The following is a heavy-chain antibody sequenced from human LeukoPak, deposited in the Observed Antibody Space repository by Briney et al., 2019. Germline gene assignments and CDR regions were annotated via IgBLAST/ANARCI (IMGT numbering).Heavy chain of an antibody. J-gene: IGHJ5*02. V-gene: IGHV1-69*05. CDR1: GGTFSSYA. CDR2: IIPIFGTA. Sequence: ASVKVSCKASGGTFSSYAISWVRQAPGRGLEWMGRIIPIFGTANYAQKFQGRVTITTDESTSTAYMELSSLRSEDTAVYYCARERDYNWFDPWGQGTLVTVSS. D-gene: IGHD3/OR15-3a*01. CDR3: ARERDYNWFDP.